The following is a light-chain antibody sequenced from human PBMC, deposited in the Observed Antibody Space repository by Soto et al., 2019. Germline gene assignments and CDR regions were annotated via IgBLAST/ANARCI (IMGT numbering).Light chain of an antibody. Sequence: QSALTQPASVSGSPGQSITISCTGTSSDVGYYNYVSWYQHHPGKAPKLIIYEVSNRPSGVSNRFSGSKSGNTASLTISRLQAEDEADYYCSSYTTSSTQVFGGGTKLTVL. V-gene: IGLV2-14*01. CDR2: EVS. J-gene: IGLJ3*02. CDR3: SSYTTSSTQV. CDR1: SSDVGYYNY.